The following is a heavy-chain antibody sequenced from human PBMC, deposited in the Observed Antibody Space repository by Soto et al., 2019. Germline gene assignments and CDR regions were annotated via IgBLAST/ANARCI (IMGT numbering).Heavy chain of an antibody. CDR3: ARGAQQPSGKIVVVTAPFDY. CDR2: ISSSSSYT. D-gene: IGHD2-21*02. Sequence: QVQLVESGGGLVKPGGSLRLSCAASGFTFSDYYMSWIRQAPGKGLEWVSYISSSSSYTNYADSVKGRFTISRDNAKNSLYLQMNSLRAEDTAVYYCARGAQQPSGKIVVVTAPFDYWGQGTLVTVSS. CDR1: GFTFSDYY. V-gene: IGHV3-11*06. J-gene: IGHJ4*02.